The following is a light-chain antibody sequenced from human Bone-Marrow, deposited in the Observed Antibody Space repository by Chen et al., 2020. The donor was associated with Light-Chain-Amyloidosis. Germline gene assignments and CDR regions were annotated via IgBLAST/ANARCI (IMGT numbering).Light chain of an antibody. CDR2: RDT. CDR3: QSADSSGTYEVI. Sequence: YELTQPTSVSVSPGQPARITCAGDDLPTKYAYWYQQNPGQVPVLVIQRDTERPSGISERFSGSSSGTTATLTISGVQAEDEADYHCQSADSSGTYEVIFGGGTKLTVL. V-gene: IGLV3-25*03. CDR1: DLPTKY. J-gene: IGLJ2*01.